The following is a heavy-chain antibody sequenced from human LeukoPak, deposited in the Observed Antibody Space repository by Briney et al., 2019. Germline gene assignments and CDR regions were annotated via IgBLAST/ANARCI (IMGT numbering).Heavy chain of an antibody. V-gene: IGHV4-34*01. D-gene: IGHD3-3*01. J-gene: IGHJ5*02. Sequence: PSETLSLTCGVYGGSFSAHYWTWIRQPPGKGLEWIGEINHSGSTNYKPSLKSRVTISVGTSNNRFSLKLSSVTAADTAVYYCARRNYDFWSGYYAVWFDPWGQGTLVTVSS. CDR2: INHSGST. CDR3: ARRNYDFWSGYYAVWFDP. CDR1: GGSFSAHY.